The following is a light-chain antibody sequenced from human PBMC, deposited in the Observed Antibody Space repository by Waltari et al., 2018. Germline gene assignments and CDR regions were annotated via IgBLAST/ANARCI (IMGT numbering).Light chain of an antibody. CDR2: GAS. J-gene: IGKJ2*01. CDR3: QRYGSSPYI. V-gene: IGKV3-20*01. Sequence: EIVLTQSPGTLSLSPGARAILSCRASQRISTYLAWYQQKPGQAPRLLIYGASRRAADIPDRFSGSGYGTDFTLTISRLEPEDFAVYYCQRYGSSPYIFGQGTKLEIK. CDR1: QRISTY.